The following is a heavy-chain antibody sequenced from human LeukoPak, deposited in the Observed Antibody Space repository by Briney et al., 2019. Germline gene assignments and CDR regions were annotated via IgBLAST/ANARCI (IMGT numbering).Heavy chain of an antibody. CDR2: ISSSSSYI. J-gene: IGHJ4*02. CDR1: GFTFSSYS. V-gene: IGHV3-21*01. D-gene: IGHD2-2*01. Sequence: GGSLRLFCAASGFTFSSYSMNWVRQAPGKGLEWVSSISSSSSYIYYADSVKGRFTISRDNAKNSLYLQMNSLRAEDTAVYYCARDRPAATAGFDYWGQGTLVTVSS. CDR3: ARDRPAATAGFDY.